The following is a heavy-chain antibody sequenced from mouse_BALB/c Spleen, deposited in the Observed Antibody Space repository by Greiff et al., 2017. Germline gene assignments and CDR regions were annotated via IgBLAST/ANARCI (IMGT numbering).Heavy chain of an antibody. J-gene: IGHJ2*01. CDR2: ISSGGST. CDR1: GFTFSSYA. V-gene: IGHV5-6-5*01. CDR3: ARGFNYYGSSYFDY. D-gene: IGHD1-1*01. Sequence: EVKLVESGGGLVKPGGSLKLSCAASGFTFSSYAMSWVRQTPEKRLEWVASISSGGSTYYPDSVKGRFTISRDNARNILYLQMSSLRSEDTAMYYCARGFNYYGSSYFDYWGQGTTLTVSS.